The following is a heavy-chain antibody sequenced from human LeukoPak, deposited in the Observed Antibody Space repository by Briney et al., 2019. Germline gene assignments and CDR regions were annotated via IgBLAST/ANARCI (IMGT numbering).Heavy chain of an antibody. CDR2: VMSGRGST. J-gene: IGHJ4*02. V-gene: IGHV3-11*05. D-gene: IGHD3-16*01. CDR1: GFSASDYS. Sequence: GGSLRLSCAVSGFSASDYSISWIRLSPGKGPEWISYVMSGRGSTNYADSVKGRFTISRDNAKNSVALQLDGLRADDTAVYFCARERRGSYYAFESWGQGTLVTVSS. CDR3: ARERRGSYYAFES.